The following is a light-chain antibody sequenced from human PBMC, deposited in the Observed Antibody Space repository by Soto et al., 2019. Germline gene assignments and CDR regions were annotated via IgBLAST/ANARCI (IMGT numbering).Light chain of an antibody. V-gene: IGKV1-5*03. CDR2: KAS. CDR1: QSISSW. CDR3: HQYKTYWT. J-gene: IGKJ1*01. Sequence: DIQMTQSPSTLSASVGDRVTITCRASQSISSWLAWYQQKPGKAPKLLIYKASSLQSGVPSRFSGSGSGTEFTLTISSLQPDDFATYYCHQYKTYWTFGHGTKVDTK.